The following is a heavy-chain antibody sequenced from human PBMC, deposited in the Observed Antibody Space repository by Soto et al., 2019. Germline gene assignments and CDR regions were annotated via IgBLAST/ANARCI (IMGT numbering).Heavy chain of an antibody. CDR3: ARDAAVPGESDRFDY. J-gene: IGHJ4*02. Sequence: SGTLSLTCSGSGYSVTSNVWWSWVRQSPGKGLEWIGEAYHNGLTNYSPSLKSRVSMSVDTSRNEFSLKMTSLTAADTAIYYCARDAAVPGESDRFDYWGQGTLVTVSS. CDR2: AYHNGLT. D-gene: IGHD6-19*01. V-gene: IGHV4-4*02. CDR1: GYSVTSNVW.